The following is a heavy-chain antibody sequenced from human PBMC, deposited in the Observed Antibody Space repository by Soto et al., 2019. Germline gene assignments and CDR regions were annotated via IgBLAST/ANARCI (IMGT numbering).Heavy chain of an antibody. Sequence: ECLKISCKDPGDSFTRYWIVWVPQIPGKGLESMGIIYPGDSDTRYSPSFQGQVTISADKSISTAYLQWSSLKASDTAMYYCARQNIVVVPAASPLYYYYGMDVWGQGTTVTVSS. CDR3: ARQNIVVVPAASPLYYYYGMDV. CDR2: IYPGDSDT. CDR1: GDSFTRYW. D-gene: IGHD2-2*01. V-gene: IGHV5-51*01. J-gene: IGHJ6*02.